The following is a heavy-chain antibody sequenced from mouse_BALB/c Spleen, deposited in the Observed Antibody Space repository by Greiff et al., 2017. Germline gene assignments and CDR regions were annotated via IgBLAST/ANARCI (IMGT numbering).Heavy chain of an antibody. Sequence: EVQLVESGGGLVQPGGSRKLSCAASGFTFSDYGMAWVRQAPGKGPEWVAFISNLAYSIYYADTVTGRFTISRENAKNTLYLEMSSLRSEDTAMYYCARGRDYGSSYGYFDVWGAGTTVTVSS. CDR2: ISNLAYSI. V-gene: IGHV5-15*02. CDR1: GFTFSDYG. CDR3: ARGRDYGSSYGYFDV. J-gene: IGHJ1*01. D-gene: IGHD1-1*01.